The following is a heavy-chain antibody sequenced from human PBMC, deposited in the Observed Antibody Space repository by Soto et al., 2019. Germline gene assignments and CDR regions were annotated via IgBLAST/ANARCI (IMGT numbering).Heavy chain of an antibody. CDR3: ARAYYDILTGPRPYYFDY. D-gene: IGHD3-9*01. CDR1: GGSISSYY. Sequence: LSLTCTVSGGSISSYYWSWIRQPPVKLLEWIGYIYYSGSTNYNPSLKSRVTISVDTSKNQFSLKLSSVTAADTAVYYCARAYYDILTGPRPYYFDYWGQGTLVTVSS. J-gene: IGHJ4*02. CDR2: IYYSGST. V-gene: IGHV4-59*01.